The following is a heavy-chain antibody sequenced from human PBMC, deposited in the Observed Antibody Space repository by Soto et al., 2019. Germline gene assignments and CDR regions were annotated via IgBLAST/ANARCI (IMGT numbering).Heavy chain of an antibody. V-gene: IGHV3-66*04. CDR2: INSGGDP. J-gene: IGHJ4*02. D-gene: IGHD3-22*01. CDR1: GFTVSDNY. Sequence: EVQLVESGGGLVQPGGSLRLSCAASGFTVSDNYITWVRRAPGKGLEWVSVINSGGDPYYADSLKGRFTISRDNSTNTVYLQMNSLRAEGTDVYYGARRRTMTATSPNDYWGQGTLVTVSS. CDR3: ARRRTMTATSPNDY.